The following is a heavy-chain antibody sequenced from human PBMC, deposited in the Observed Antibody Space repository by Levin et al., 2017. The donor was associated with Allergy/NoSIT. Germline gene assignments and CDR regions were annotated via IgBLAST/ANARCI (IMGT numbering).Heavy chain of an antibody. D-gene: IGHD6-19*01. CDR1: GFTFSSYW. CDR2: INSDGSRT. J-gene: IGHJ6*02. Sequence: PGGSLRLSCAASGFTFSSYWMHWVRQAPGKGLVWVSRINSDGSRTSYADSVKGRFTISRDNAKNTLYLQMNSLRAEDTAMYYCARELLVAGTGPPDYYYYYGMDVWGQGTTVTVSS. CDR3: ARELLVAGTGPPDYYYYYGMDV. V-gene: IGHV3-74*01.